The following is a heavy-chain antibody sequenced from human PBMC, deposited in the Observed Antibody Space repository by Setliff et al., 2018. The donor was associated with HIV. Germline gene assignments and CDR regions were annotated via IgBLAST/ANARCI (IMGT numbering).Heavy chain of an antibody. Sequence: SETLSLTCSVSGDSISSGSYYWSWIRLPAGKGLEWIGQIHTTGSTNYNPSLKSRGTISMDTSKNQFSLNLNSVTATDTAVYYCAKRTFGSGRLDPWGQGTLVTVSS. V-gene: IGHV4-61*09. CDR3: AKRTFGSGRLDP. J-gene: IGHJ5*02. CDR1: GDSISSGSYY. D-gene: IGHD3-16*01. CDR2: IHTTGST.